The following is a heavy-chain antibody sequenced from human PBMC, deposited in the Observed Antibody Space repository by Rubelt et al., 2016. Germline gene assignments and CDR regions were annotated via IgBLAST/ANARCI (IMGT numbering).Heavy chain of an antibody. CDR1: GGTFSSYA. CDR3: VGGEPADY. D-gene: IGHD3-10*01. Sequence: QVQLVQSGAEVKKPGSSVKVSCKASGGTFSSYAISWVRQAPGQGLEWMGRIIPILGIANYAQKFQGRVTITADKSTSTAYMGLRSLRSDDTAVDYCVGGEPADYWGQGTLVTVSS. J-gene: IGHJ4*02. CDR2: IIPILGIA. V-gene: IGHV1-69*09.